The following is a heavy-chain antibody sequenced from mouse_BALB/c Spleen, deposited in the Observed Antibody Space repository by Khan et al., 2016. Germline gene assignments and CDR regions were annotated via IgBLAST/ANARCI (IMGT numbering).Heavy chain of an antibody. CDR3: ARRAARATGFAY. CDR2: IYPGDGDT. J-gene: IGHJ3*01. V-gene: IGHV1-87*01. CDR1: GYTFTSYW. D-gene: IGHD3-1*01. Sequence: QVQLQQSGAELARPGASVKLSCKASGYTFTSYWMQWVKQRPGQGLEWIGAIYPGDGDTRYTQKFKGKATLTADKSSSTAYMQLSSLASEDSAVXDCARRAARATGFAYWGQGTLVTVSA.